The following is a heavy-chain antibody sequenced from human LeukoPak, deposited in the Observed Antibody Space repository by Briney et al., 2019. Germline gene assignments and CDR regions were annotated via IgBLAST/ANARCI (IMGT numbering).Heavy chain of an antibody. CDR3: ASGDVPTNWFDP. CDR2: IYCSGST. J-gene: IGHJ5*02. Sequence: SETLSLTCTVSGGSISSSSYYWGWIRQPPGKGLEWIGSIYCSGSTYYNPSLKSRVTISVDTSKNQFSLKLSSVTAADAAVYYCASGDVPTNWFDPWGQGTLVTVSS. CDR1: GGSISSSSYY. V-gene: IGHV4-39*01. D-gene: IGHD7-27*01.